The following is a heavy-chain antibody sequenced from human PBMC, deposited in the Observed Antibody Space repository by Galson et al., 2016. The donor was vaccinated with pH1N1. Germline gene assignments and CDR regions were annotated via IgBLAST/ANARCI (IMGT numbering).Heavy chain of an antibody. CDR3: ARMGDCGGVLSDD. J-gene: IGHJ4*02. V-gene: IGHV2-70*13. D-gene: IGHD2-21*01. CDR1: GFSLSTSGVG. Sequence: PALVNPTQTLTLTCTFSGFSLSTSGVGVGWIRQPPGKALEWLALIYWDDDTFYSPSLKTRLTITKDTSRNQVVLTMTNMDPVDTATYYCARMGDCGGVLSDDWGRGTLVTVSS. CDR2: IYWDDDT.